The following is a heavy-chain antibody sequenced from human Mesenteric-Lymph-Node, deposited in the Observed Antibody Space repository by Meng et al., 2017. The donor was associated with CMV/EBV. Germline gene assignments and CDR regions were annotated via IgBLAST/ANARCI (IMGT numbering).Heavy chain of an antibody. Sequence: SETLSLTCTVSGGSVSSGSYYWSWIRQPPGKGLEWIGYVYYTGSTNYNPSLKSRVTISVDTSKNQFSLKLSSVTAADTAVYYCARSLTISWWGGYYGMDVWGQGTTVTVSS. D-gene: IGHD3-3*01. CDR1: GGSVSSGSYY. CDR3: ARSLTISWWGGYYGMDV. V-gene: IGHV4-61*01. J-gene: IGHJ6*02. CDR2: VYYTGST.